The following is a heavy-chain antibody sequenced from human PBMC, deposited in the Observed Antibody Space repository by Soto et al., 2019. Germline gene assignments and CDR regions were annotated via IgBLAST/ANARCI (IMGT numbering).Heavy chain of an antibody. CDR3: AHRDRASGGLFDY. Sequence: QITLKESGPTLVKPTQTLTLTCTFSGFSLSTEGVAVGWIRQPPGKALEWLSVIYWDDDERSSPSLRSRLTITKDTSKNHVVLTMTNMDPLDTAPYYCAHRDRASGGLFDYWGQGILVTVSS. J-gene: IGHJ4*02. CDR2: IYWDDDE. CDR1: GFSLSTEGVA. V-gene: IGHV2-5*02. D-gene: IGHD3-10*01.